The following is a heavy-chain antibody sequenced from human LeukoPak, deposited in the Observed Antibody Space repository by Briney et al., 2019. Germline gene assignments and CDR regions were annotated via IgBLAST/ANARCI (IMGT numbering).Heavy chain of an antibody. V-gene: IGHV3-15*01. Sequence: GGSLRLSCAASGFPFSNAWMTWVRQAPGKGLEWVGRIKSKTDGGTTDYTAPVKGRFTISRDDSKNTLYLQMNSLKTEDTAVYSCNSKHPAVVVVAADWGQGTLVTVSS. CDR1: GFPFSNAW. CDR3: NSKHPAVVVVAAD. D-gene: IGHD2-15*01. J-gene: IGHJ4*02. CDR2: IKSKTDGGTT.